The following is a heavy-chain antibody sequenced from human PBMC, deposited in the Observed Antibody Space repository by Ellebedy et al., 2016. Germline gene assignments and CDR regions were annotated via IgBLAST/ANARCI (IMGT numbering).Heavy chain of an antibody. Sequence: GGSLRLSXAASGFTFNSYAMSWVRQAPGKGLEWVSGISGSGGSTYYADSVKGRFTISRDNSKNTLYLQMNSLRAEDTAVYYCAKGAGASMVLVVIARFDYWGQGTLVTVSS. CDR3: AKGAGASMVLVVIARFDY. CDR1: GFTFNSYA. D-gene: IGHD3-22*01. J-gene: IGHJ4*02. CDR2: ISGSGGST. V-gene: IGHV3-23*01.